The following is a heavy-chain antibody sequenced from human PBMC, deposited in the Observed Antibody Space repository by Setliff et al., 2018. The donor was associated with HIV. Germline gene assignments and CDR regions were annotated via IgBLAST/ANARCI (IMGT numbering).Heavy chain of an antibody. CDR1: GGSFSGYY. CDR3: ARLRQWLAFFDS. V-gene: IGHV4-34*01. J-gene: IGHJ4*02. Sequence: PSETLSLTCAVYGGSFSGYYWSWIRQPPGMGLEWIGEVNRGRRTNYNPSLKSRVTISVDTSQNQFSLKLTSVTAADTAVYYCARLRQWLAFFDSWGQGTLVTVSS. D-gene: IGHD6-19*01. CDR2: VNRGRRT.